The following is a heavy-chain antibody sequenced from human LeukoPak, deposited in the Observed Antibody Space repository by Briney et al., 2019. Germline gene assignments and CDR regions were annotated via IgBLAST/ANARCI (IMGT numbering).Heavy chain of an antibody. V-gene: IGHV3-21*01. Sequence: DPGGSLRLSCAASGFTFSTYRMQWVRQAPGKGLEWVSSISRSSYDTFYAESVRGRFTISRDNAKNSLYLQMNSLGAEDTAVYYCARVSEVGDFWSGELGNLDYWGQGNLVTVSS. D-gene: IGHD3-3*01. CDR3: ARVSEVGDFWSGELGNLDY. CDR2: ISRSSYDT. CDR1: GFTFSTYR. J-gene: IGHJ4*02.